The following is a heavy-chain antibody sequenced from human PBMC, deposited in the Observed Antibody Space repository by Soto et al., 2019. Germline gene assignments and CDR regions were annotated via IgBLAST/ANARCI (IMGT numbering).Heavy chain of an antibody. CDR2: INHSGST. CDR3: ARGKRSIAARPVYYYGMDV. Sequence: QVQLQQWGAGLLKPSETLSLTCAVYGGSFSGYYWSWIRQPPGKGLEWIGEINHSGSTNYNPSLKSRLTISVDTSKQQFSLKLSSVTAADTAVYYCARGKRSIAARPVYYYGMDVWGQGTTVTVSS. V-gene: IGHV4-34*01. D-gene: IGHD6-6*01. CDR1: GGSFSGYY. J-gene: IGHJ6*02.